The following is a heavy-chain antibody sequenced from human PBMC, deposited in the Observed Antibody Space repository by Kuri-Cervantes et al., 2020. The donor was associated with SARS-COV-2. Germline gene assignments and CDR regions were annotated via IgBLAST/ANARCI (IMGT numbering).Heavy chain of an antibody. CDR2: INPNSGGT. V-gene: IGHV1-2*02. CDR3: ARGDYVWGSYRYYMDV. Sequence: ASVKVSCKASGYIFTNYGITWVRQAPGQGLEWMGWINPNSGGTNYAQKFQGRVTMTRDTSISTAYMELSRLRSDDTAVYYCARGDYVWGSYRYYMDVWGKGTTVTVSS. J-gene: IGHJ6*03. D-gene: IGHD3-16*02. CDR1: GYIFTNYG.